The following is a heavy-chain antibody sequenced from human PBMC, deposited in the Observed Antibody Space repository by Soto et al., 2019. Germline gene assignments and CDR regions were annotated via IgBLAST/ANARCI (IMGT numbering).Heavy chain of an antibody. CDR1: GFTFSSYS. CDR2: ISSSSSYI. V-gene: IGHV3-21*01. CDR3: ARDLPYLNSIAVAGTAFDY. Sequence: GGSLRLSCAASGFTFSSYSMNWVRQAPGKGLEWVSSISSSSSYIYYADSVKGRFTISRDNAKNSLYLQMNSLRAEDTAVYYCARDLPYLNSIAVAGTAFDYWGQGTLVTVSS. J-gene: IGHJ4*02. D-gene: IGHD6-19*01.